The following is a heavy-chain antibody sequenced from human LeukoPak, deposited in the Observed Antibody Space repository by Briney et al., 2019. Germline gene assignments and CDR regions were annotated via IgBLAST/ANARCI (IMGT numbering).Heavy chain of an antibody. D-gene: IGHD2-15*01. J-gene: IGHJ4*02. V-gene: IGHV3-23*01. Sequence: GGSLRLSCAASGFTLSSYAMSWVRQAPGKGLEWVSAISGSGGSTYYADSVKGRFTISRDNSKNTLYLQMNSLRAEDTAVYYCAKDMMTDIVVVVAATIPDYWGQGTLVTVSS. CDR1: GFTLSSYA. CDR2: ISGSGGST. CDR3: AKDMMTDIVVVVAATIPDY.